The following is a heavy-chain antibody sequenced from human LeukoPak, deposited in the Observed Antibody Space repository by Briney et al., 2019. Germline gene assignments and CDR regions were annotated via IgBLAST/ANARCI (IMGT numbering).Heavy chain of an antibody. CDR1: GFTFSRYA. CDR3: AREGEATKLCSSSSCIPDF. D-gene: IGHD2-2*01. CDR2: ISYDGTNQ. J-gene: IGHJ4*02. V-gene: IGHV3-30*04. Sequence: PGGSLRLSCAASGFTFSRYAFHWVRQAPGKGLEWVAVISYDGTNQYYADSVKGRFTISKDNSKNTLYLQISSLRSEDTAVYYCAREGEATKLCSSSSCIPDFWGQGTLVTVSS.